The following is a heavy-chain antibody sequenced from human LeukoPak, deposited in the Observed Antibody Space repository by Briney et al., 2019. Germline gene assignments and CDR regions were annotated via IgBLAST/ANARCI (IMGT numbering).Heavy chain of an antibody. Sequence: PSETLSLTCTVSGVSNINYYWSWIRQPPGKGLEWIGYIYTSGSTSYNPSLKGRVTMSVHTSKNQFSLQLSSVTAADTAVYYCARHFRSRDWPPLYYYYMDVWGKGTTVTVSS. V-gene: IGHV4-4*09. D-gene: IGHD3-9*01. J-gene: IGHJ6*03. CDR1: GVSNINYY. CDR3: ARHFRSRDWPPLYYYYMDV. CDR2: IYTSGST.